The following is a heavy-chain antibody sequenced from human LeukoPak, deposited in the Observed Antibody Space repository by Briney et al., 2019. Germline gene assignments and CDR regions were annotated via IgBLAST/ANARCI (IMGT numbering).Heavy chain of an antibody. D-gene: IGHD3-10*01. CDR3: AKYYYGSGSYYSPASSDY. V-gene: IGHV3-11*01. CDR2: ISSSGSTI. J-gene: IGHJ4*02. Sequence: GGSLRLSCAASGFTFSDYYMSWIRQAPGKGLEWVSYISSSGSTIYYADSVKGRFTISRDNAKNSLYLQMNSLRAEDTAVYYCAKYYYGSGSYYSPASSDYWGQGTLVTVSS. CDR1: GFTFSDYY.